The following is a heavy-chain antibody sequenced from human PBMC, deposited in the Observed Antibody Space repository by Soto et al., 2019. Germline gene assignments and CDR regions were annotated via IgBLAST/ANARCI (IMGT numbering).Heavy chain of an antibody. J-gene: IGHJ6*02. CDR2: IYHSGRT. CDR3: ARDIITGTPSSYCGMAV. Sequence: SETLSPTCAVSAGSTSSSNWWSWVRQPTGKGLEWIGEIYHSGRTNYNPSLKSRVTLSVDKSKNQFSLKLTSVTAADTAVYYCARDIITGTPSSYCGMAVWGQGTKAT. V-gene: IGHV4-4*02. D-gene: IGHD1-7*01. CDR1: AGSTSSSNW.